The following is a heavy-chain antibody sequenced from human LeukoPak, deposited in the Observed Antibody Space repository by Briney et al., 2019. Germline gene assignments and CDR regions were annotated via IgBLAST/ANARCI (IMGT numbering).Heavy chain of an antibody. V-gene: IGHV4-4*02. Sequence: SGTLSLTCAVSGGSISSSNWWSWVRQPPGKGLEWIGEIYHSGSTNYNPPLKSRVTISVDKSKNQFSLKLSSVTAADTAVYYCARSPVYDSSGYYPDYWGQGTLVTVSS. D-gene: IGHD3-22*01. J-gene: IGHJ4*02. CDR2: IYHSGST. CDR1: GGSISSSNW. CDR3: ARSPVYDSSGYYPDY.